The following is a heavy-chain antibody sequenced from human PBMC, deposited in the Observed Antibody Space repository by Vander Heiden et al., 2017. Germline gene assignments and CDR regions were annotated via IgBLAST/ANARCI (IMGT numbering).Heavy chain of an antibody. CDR2: ISSSSSYI. D-gene: IGHD5-18*01. Sequence: EVQLVESGGGLVKPGGSLRLSCAASGFTFSGYSMNWVRQAPGKGLEWVSSISSSSSYIYYADSVKGRFTISRDNAKNSLYLQMNSLRAEDTAVYYCARDEGYSYGTFDFDYWGQGTLVTVSS. CDR1: GFTFSGYS. J-gene: IGHJ4*02. V-gene: IGHV3-21*01. CDR3: ARDEGYSYGTFDFDY.